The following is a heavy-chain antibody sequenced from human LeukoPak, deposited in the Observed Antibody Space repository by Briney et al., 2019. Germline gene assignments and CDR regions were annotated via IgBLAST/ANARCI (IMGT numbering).Heavy chain of an antibody. CDR1: GGSISSSIYY. J-gene: IGHJ4*02. CDR2: IYNSRNT. Sequence: SETLSLTCTVSGGSISSSIYYWGWLRQPPGKGLEWIGTIYNSRNTYYNPSLKSRVSISVDMSKNQFSLKLSSVTAADTAVFYCARNSSTTTVTPYYFDYWGQGTLVTVSS. V-gene: IGHV4-39*01. CDR3: ARNSSTTTVTPYYFDY. D-gene: IGHD4-17*01.